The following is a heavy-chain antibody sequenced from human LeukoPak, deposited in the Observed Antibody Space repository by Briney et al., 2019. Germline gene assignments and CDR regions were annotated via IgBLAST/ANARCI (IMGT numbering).Heavy chain of an antibody. J-gene: IGHJ4*02. CDR3: AEARYDTSGYNFDY. Sequence: GGSLRLSCAASGFTFSDHIMDWVRQAPGKGLEWIGRVTNKAHSYTTHYAASVKGRFTASRDDSKRTLYLQMNSLKAEDTAIYYCAEARYDTSGYNFDYWGQGTLVTVSS. D-gene: IGHD3-22*01. CDR1: GFTFSDHI. CDR2: VTNKAHSYTT. V-gene: IGHV3-72*01.